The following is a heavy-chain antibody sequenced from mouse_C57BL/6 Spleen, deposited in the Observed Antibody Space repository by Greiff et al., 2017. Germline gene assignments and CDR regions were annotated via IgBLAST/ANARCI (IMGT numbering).Heavy chain of an antibody. V-gene: IGHV1-52*01. J-gene: IGHJ4*01. CDR2: IDPSDSET. CDR1: GYTFTSYW. CDR3: ARWDDYDAMDY. D-gene: IGHD4-1*01. Sequence: QVQLQQPGAELVRPGSSVKLSCKASGYTFTSYWMHWVKQRPIQGLEWIGNIDPSDSETHYNQKFKDKATLTVDKSSSTAYMQLSSLTSEDSAVYYCARWDDYDAMDYWGQGTSVTGSS.